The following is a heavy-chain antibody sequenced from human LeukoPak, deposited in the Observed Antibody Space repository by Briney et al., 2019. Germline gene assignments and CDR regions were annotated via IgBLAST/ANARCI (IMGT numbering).Heavy chain of an antibody. CDR2: ISSSRRTI. D-gene: IGHD2-15*01. CDR3: ARLYCSGGSCYSGDAFDI. J-gene: IGHJ3*02. V-gene: IGHV3-48*04. Sequence: GGSLRLSCAASGFTFSSYSMNWVRQAPGKGLEWLSYISSSRRTIYYADSVKGRFTISRDNAKNSLYLQMNSLRAEDTAVYYCARLYCSGGSCYSGDAFDIWGQGTMVTVSS. CDR1: GFTFSSYS.